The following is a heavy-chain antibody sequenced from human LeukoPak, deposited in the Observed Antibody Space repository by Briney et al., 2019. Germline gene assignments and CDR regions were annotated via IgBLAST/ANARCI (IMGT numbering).Heavy chain of an antibody. CDR1: GFTFSSYA. D-gene: IGHD2-15*01. Sequence: GESLRLSCAASGFTFSSYAMHWVRQAPGKGLEWVAVISYDGSNKYYADSVKGRFTISRDNSKNTLYLQMNSLRAEDTAVYYCAREAQSVVARVGLLRWFDPWGQGTLVTVSS. V-gene: IGHV3-30*04. CDR2: ISYDGSNK. CDR3: AREAQSVVARVGLLRWFDP. J-gene: IGHJ5*02.